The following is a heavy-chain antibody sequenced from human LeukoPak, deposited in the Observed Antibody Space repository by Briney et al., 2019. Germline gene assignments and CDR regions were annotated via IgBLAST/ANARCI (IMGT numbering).Heavy chain of an antibody. CDR3: ARGPLRYCSGGSCYSLDP. CDR2: ISSSSSTI. D-gene: IGHD2-15*01. Sequence: GGSLRLSCAASGFTFSSYSMNWVRQAPGKGLEWVSYISSSSSTIYYADSVKGRFTISRDNAKNSLYLQMNSLRAEDTAVYYCARGPLRYCSGGSCYSLDPWGQGTLVTVSS. J-gene: IGHJ5*02. V-gene: IGHV3-48*04. CDR1: GFTFSSYS.